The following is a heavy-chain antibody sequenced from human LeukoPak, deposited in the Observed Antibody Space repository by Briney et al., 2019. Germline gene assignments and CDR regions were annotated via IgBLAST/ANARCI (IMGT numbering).Heavy chain of an antibody. CDR2: ISWNSGSI. J-gene: IGHJ4*02. CDR1: GFTFDDYA. D-gene: IGHD6-13*01. Sequence: GRSLRLSCAASGFTFDDYAMHWVRQAPGKGLEWVSGISWNSGSIGYADSVKGRFTISRDNAKNSLYLQMNSLRAEDTALYYCAKSPTGRAAAPPGGYWGQGTLVTVSS. V-gene: IGHV3-9*01. CDR3: AKSPTGRAAAPPGGY.